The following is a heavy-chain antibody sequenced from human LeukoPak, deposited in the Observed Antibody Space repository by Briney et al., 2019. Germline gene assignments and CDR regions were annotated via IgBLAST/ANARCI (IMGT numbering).Heavy chain of an antibody. CDR1: GFTFSSYA. V-gene: IGHV3-64*01. Sequence: PGGSLRLSCAASGFTFSSYAMHWVRQAPGKGPEYVSIISSDGGDTDYANSVKGRFTISRDNSKNTLYLQMGSLRPEDMAVYYCVRAQGGDFGWRPSGIWGQGTLVTVSS. CDR2: ISSDGGDT. CDR3: VRAQGGDFGWRPSGI. D-gene: IGHD3-9*01. J-gene: IGHJ4*02.